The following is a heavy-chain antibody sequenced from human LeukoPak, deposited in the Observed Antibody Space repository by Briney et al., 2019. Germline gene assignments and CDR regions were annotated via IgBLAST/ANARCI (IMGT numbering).Heavy chain of an antibody. J-gene: IGHJ4*02. V-gene: IGHV3-21*01. CDR2: ISSSRSFI. D-gene: IGHD3-10*01. CDR1: GFTFSSYS. Sequence: GGSLRLSCAASGFTFSSYSMNWVRQAPGKGLEWVSSISSSRSFIYYADSVKGRFTISRDNAKNSLYLQMNSLRAEDAAVYYCARVVVVRGVIPSSPIDYWGQGTLVTVSS. CDR3: ARVVVVRGVIPSSPIDY.